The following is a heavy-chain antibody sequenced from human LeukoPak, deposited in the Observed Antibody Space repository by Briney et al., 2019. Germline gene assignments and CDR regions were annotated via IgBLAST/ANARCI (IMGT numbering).Heavy chain of an antibody. CDR3: ARGRFGHFEK. D-gene: IGHD3-3*02. V-gene: IGHV4-39*07. CDR1: GGSISSSGYY. J-gene: IGHJ4*02. Sequence: PSETLSLTCTVSGGSISSSGYYWSWIRQPPGKGLEWIGEINHSGSTNYNPSLKSRVTISVDTSKNQFSLKLSSVTAADTAVYYCARGRFGHFEKWGQGTLVTVSS. CDR2: INHSGST.